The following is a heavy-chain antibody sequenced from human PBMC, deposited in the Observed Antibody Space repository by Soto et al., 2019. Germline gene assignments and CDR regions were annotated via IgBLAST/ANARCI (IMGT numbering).Heavy chain of an antibody. J-gene: IGHJ4*02. Sequence: SETLSLTCTVSGGSISSGGYYWSWIRQHPGKGLEWIGYIYYSGSTYYNPSLKSRVTISVDTSKNQFSLKLSSVTAADTAVYYCARDRASCSGGSCYSSPLYGNYFDYWGQGTLVTXSS. CDR1: GGSISSGGYY. D-gene: IGHD2-15*01. CDR2: IYYSGST. V-gene: IGHV4-31*03. CDR3: ARDRASCSGGSCYSSPLYGNYFDY.